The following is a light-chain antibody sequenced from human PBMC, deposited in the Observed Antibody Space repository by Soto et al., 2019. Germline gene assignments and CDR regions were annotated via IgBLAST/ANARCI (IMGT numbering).Light chain of an antibody. CDR2: DAS. V-gene: IGKV3-20*01. Sequence: EIVMTQSPATLSVSPGERATLSCRASQSVSSYFAWYQQKPGQAPRLLIYDASSRTTGIPDRFSGSGSGTDFTLTVSRLEPEDFAVYYCQQYGSSITFGQGTRLEIK. J-gene: IGKJ5*01. CDR3: QQYGSSIT. CDR1: QSVSSY.